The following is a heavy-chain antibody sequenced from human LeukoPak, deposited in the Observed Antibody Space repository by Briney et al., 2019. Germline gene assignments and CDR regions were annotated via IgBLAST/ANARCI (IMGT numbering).Heavy chain of an antibody. D-gene: IGHD1-26*01. CDR2: FRPISGGT. V-gene: IGHV1-2*02. Sequence: ASETVSCKASGSTSAGDYIHWIREPPGQGLERKRWFRPISGGTDYAENFQGRVAMTGDTSISTAYMDLSSLKSDDTAVYYCARAGFYSGSYSYMDVWGKGTTVTVSS. CDR1: GSTSAGDY. J-gene: IGHJ6*03. CDR3: ARAGFYSGSYSYMDV.